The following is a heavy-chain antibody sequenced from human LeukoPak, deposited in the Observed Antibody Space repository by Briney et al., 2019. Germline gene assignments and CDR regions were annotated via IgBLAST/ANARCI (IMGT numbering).Heavy chain of an antibody. J-gene: IGHJ5*02. Sequence: GGSLRLSCAAPGFTFSSYGMHWVRQAPGKGLEWVAFIRYDGSNKYYADSVKGRFTISRDNSKNTLYLQMNSLRAEDTAVYYCAKAPARRGWFDPWGQGTLVTVSS. CDR3: AKAPARRGWFDP. CDR2: IRYDGSNK. D-gene: IGHD1-14*01. CDR1: GFTFSSYG. V-gene: IGHV3-30*02.